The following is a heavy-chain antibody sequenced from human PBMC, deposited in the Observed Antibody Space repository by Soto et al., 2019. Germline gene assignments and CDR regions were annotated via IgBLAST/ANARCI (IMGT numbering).Heavy chain of an antibody. CDR1: GGTFSSYA. CDR3: ARVGYYYDSSGYLLGHFDY. CDR2: IIPIFGTA. D-gene: IGHD3-22*01. V-gene: IGHV1-69*01. J-gene: IGHJ4*02. Sequence: QVQLVQSGAEVKKPGSSVKVSCKASGGTFSSYAISWVRQAPGQGLEWMGGIIPIFGTANYAQKFQGRVTITADESTSTAYMELSSLRSEDTAVYYCARVGYYYDSSGYLLGHFDYWGQGTLVTVSS.